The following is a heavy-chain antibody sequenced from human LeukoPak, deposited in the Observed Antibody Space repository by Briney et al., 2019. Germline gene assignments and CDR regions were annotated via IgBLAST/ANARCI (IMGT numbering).Heavy chain of an antibody. CDR3: AREAIAVALVCGMDI. D-gene: IGHD6-19*01. CDR1: GFTVGSNY. Sequence: GGTLRLSCAASGFTVGSNYMSWVRQAPGKGLEWVSVIYSGGTTYYAASVRGRLTISRDNSKNTLYRQLNSLRAEDTAVYYCAREAIAVALVCGMDIWGQGTTVTVSS. J-gene: IGHJ6*02. CDR2: IYSGGTT. V-gene: IGHV3-66*01.